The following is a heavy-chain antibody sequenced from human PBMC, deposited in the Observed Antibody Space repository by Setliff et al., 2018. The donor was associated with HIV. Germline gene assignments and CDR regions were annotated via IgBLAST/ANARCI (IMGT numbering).Heavy chain of an antibody. J-gene: IGHJ2*01. CDR3: AKDRYSYGYQFGYFDL. D-gene: IGHD5-18*01. Sequence: GGSLRLSCAASGFTFSSYAMHWVRQAPGKGLEWVAVISYDGSNKYYADSVKGRFTISRDNAKNSLYLQMNSLRAEDTALYYCAKDRYSYGYQFGYFDLWGRGTLVTVSS. CDR1: GFTFSSYA. V-gene: IGHV3-30-3*01. CDR2: ISYDGSNK.